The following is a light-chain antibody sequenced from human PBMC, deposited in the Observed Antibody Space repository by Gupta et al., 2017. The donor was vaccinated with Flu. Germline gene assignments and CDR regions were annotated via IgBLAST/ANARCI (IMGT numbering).Light chain of an antibody. V-gene: IGLV8-61*01. Sequence: SGSVFSNHNPSWYQQAPGQAPRTLIYSTNVRSAGVPDRFSGATLGNKAALTITGAQEAEEADYYCVCYKGNGSSLFGGGTKLTVL. CDR2: STN. CDR3: VCYKGNGSSL. CDR1: SGSVFSNHN. J-gene: IGLJ3*02.